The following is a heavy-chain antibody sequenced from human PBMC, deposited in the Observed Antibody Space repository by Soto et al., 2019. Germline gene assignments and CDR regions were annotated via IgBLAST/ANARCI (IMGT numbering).Heavy chain of an antibody. CDR1: GFTFRNSE. CDR2: INYSGSNI. D-gene: IGHD2-21*02. J-gene: IGHJ4*02. Sequence: PGGSLRLPCAGSGFTFRNSEMFWVRQAPGKGLEWVSKINYSGSNIYYSKSVKGRFTISRDNAKNSLYLQMNSLTDEDTAIYFCASEALCGADCYFFEYWCPGTLVTVSS. CDR3: ASEALCGADCYFFEY. V-gene: IGHV3-48*03.